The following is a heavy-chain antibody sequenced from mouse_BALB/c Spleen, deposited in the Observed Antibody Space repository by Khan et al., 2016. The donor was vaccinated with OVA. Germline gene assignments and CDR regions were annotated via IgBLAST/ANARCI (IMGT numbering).Heavy chain of an antibody. D-gene: IGHD1-1*01. CDR3: ARGPYYGSSWFAY. J-gene: IGHJ3*01. CDR1: GYSITSDYA. Sequence: EVKLQESGPGLVKPSQSLSLTCTVTGYSITSDYAWNWIRQFPGNKLEWMGYISYSGSTSYNPSLKSRISITRDTSKNQFFLQLNSVTTEDTATYYCARGPYYGSSWFAYWGQGTLVTVSA. V-gene: IGHV3-2*02. CDR2: ISYSGST.